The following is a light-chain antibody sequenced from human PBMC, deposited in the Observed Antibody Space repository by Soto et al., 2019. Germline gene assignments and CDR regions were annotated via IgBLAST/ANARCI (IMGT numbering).Light chain of an antibody. CDR3: TSYASSSTPVV. V-gene: IGLV2-14*03. CDR1: SSDIGGYKY. J-gene: IGLJ2*01. Sequence: QSALTQPASVSGSPGQSITISCTGTSSDIGGYKYVSWYQHHPGTAPKLMIYDVTNRPSGVSNRFSGSKSGNTASLTISGLQAEDEGDYYCTSYASSSTPVVLVVGTKLTVL. CDR2: DVT.